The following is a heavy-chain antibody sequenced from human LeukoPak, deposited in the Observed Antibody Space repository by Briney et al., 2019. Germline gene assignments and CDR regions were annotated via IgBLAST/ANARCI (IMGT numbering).Heavy chain of an antibody. D-gene: IGHD3-9*01. CDR1: GGSISSGDYY. J-gene: IGHJ5*02. CDR3: AGYYDTLTGYWLDP. V-gene: IGHV4-30-4*08. CDR2: IYYSGST. Sequence: PSETLSLTCTVSGGSISSGDYYWSWIRQPPGKGLEWIGYIYYSGSTYYNPSLKSRVTISVDTSKNQFSLKLSSVTAADTAVYYCAGYYDTLTGYWLDPWGQGTLVTVSS.